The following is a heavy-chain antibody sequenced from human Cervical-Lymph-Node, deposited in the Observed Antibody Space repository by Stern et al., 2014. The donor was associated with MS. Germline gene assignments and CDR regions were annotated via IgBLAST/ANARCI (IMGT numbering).Heavy chain of an antibody. V-gene: IGHV1-18*01. Sequence: QVQLVQSGAEVKKPGASVKVSCKASGYTFTSYGISWVRQAPGQGLEWMGWISAYNGNTNYAQKLQGRVTMNTDTSTSTAYMELRSLRSDETAVYYCARDSGYSSSWYPWYFDYWGQGTLVTVSS. CDR1: GYTFTSYG. CDR3: ARDSGYSSSWYPWYFDY. J-gene: IGHJ4*02. CDR2: ISAYNGNT. D-gene: IGHD6-13*01.